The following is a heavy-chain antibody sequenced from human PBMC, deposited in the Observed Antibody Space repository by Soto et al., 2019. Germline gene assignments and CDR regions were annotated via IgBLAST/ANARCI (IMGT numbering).Heavy chain of an antibody. Sequence: SETLSLTCTVSGASIRSTDYYWSWIRQAPGKGLEWIGYVYYTGSTYYNPSLMSRLTISVDTSKNQFSLKLTSVTAAETAVYYCVRTAREGAVAPHWYDRWGQGTQVTVSS. J-gene: IGHJ5*02. CDR3: VRTAREGAVAPHWYDR. CDR2: VYYTGST. V-gene: IGHV4-30-4*01. CDR1: GASIRSTDYY. D-gene: IGHD2-21*02.